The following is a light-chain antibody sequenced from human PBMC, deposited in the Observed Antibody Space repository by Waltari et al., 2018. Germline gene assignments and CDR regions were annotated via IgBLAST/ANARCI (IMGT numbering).Light chain of an antibody. Sequence: SYQLTQPPSVSVSPGQTARITCFGDVWLHKYVYGYQQKSGQAPVLDIFEDTKRPAGIPARFSGSSSGTRVTQTISGAQLDDDADYYCYSTDSSGDVSVFGVRTKLPVL. J-gene: IGLJ3*02. V-gene: IGLV3-10*01. CDR1: VWLHKY. CDR2: EDT. CDR3: YSTDSSGDVSV.